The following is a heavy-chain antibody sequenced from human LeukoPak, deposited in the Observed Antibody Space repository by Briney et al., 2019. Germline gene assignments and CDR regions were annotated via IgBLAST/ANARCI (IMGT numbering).Heavy chain of an antibody. CDR3: ARQGLYYDSSGYHNAFDI. CDR2: IYPGDSDT. D-gene: IGHD3-22*01. CDR1: GYSFTSYW. Sequence: GESLKISCKGSGYSFTSYWIGWVRQMPGKGLECMGVIYPGDSDTRYSPSFQGQVTISADRSISTAYLQWSSLKASDTAMYYCARQGLYYDSSGYHNAFDIWGQGTMVTVSS. J-gene: IGHJ3*02. V-gene: IGHV5-51*01.